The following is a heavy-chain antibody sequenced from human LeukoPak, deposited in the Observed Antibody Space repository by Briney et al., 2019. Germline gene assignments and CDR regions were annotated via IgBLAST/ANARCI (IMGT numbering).Heavy chain of an antibody. CDR1: GGSISSISYY. D-gene: IGHD4-11*01. V-gene: IGHV4-39*01. CDR2: LYYTGST. CDR3: ARAKDDYNPYYFDY. Sequence: SETLSLTCTVSGGSISSISYYWGWIRQPPGEGLEWIGSLYYTGSTYYNPSLRSRVTISVDTSKNQFSLKLSSVTAADTAVYYCARAKDDYNPYYFDYWGQGTLVTVSS. J-gene: IGHJ4*02.